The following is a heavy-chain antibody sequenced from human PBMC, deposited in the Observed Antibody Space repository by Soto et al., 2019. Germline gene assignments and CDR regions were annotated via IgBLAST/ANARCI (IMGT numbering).Heavy chain of an antibody. CDR2: IYATGTT. Sequence: QVQLQESGPGLVKPSETLSLTCTVSGASISGFYWSWIRKSAGKGLEWIGRIYATGTTDYNPSLKSRVMMSVDKSTKQFSLKLRSVTAADTAVYYCVRDGTKTLRDWFDPWGQGISVTVAS. CDR1: GASISGFY. CDR3: VRDGTKTLRDWFDP. J-gene: IGHJ5*02. D-gene: IGHD1-1*01. V-gene: IGHV4-4*07.